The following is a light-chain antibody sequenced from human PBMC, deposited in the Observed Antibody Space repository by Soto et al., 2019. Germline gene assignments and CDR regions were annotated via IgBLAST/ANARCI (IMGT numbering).Light chain of an antibody. CDR2: GAS. Sequence: EIVLTQSPGTLSLSPGERATLSCRASQSISSSYLAWYQQKPGQAPRLLVYGASSRATGIPDRFSGSGSGTDLALTISRLEPEDFAVYYCQQYGSSRFSFGPGTNVDIK. V-gene: IGKV3-20*01. J-gene: IGKJ3*01. CDR3: QQYGSSRFS. CDR1: QSISSSY.